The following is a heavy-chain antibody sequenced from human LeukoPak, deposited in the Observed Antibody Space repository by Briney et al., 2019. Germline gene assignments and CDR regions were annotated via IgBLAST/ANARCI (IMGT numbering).Heavy chain of an antibody. J-gene: IGHJ6*02. CDR2: IYYSGST. V-gene: IGHV4-59*01. CDR3: ARSGYYEVWGMDV. D-gene: IGHD3-22*01. CDR1: GGSISSCY. Sequence: SETLSLTCTVSGGSISSCYWSWIRQPPGKGLEWIGNIYYSGSTNYNPSLKSRVTISGDTSKKQVSLKMSSVTAADTAVYYCARSGYYEVWGMDVWGQGTTVTVSS.